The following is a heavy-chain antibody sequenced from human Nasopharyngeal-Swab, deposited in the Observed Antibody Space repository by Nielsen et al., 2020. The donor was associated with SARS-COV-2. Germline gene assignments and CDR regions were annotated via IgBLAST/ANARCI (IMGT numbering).Heavy chain of an antibody. Sequence: WIRQRPGKGLEWIGEINHSGRTNYNPSLKSRVTISVDTSQNQFSLKLSSVTAADTAVYYCARGKILRYFDWLLYPFDYWGQGTLVTVSS. V-gene: IGHV4-34*01. J-gene: IGHJ4*02. CDR3: ARGKILRYFDWLLYPFDY. CDR2: INHSGRT. D-gene: IGHD3-9*01.